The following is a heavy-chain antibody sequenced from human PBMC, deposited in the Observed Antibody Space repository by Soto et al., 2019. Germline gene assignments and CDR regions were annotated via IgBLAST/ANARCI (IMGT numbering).Heavy chain of an antibody. CDR2: IKSKTDGGTT. J-gene: IGHJ4*02. Sequence: EVQLVESGGGLVKPGGSLRLSCAASGFTFSNAWMNWVRQAPGKGLEWVGRIKSKTDGGTTDYAAPVKGRFTISRDDSKNTLYLQMNSLKTEDTAVYYCTTDDYYDSSGYMLWSWGQGTLVTVSS. V-gene: IGHV3-15*07. CDR1: GFTFSNAW. CDR3: TTDDYYDSSGYMLWS. D-gene: IGHD3-22*01.